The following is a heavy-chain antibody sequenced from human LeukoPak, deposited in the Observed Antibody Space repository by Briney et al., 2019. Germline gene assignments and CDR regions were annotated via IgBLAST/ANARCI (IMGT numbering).Heavy chain of an antibody. J-gene: IGHJ4*02. Sequence: GGSLRLSCAASGFTFSSYAMSWVRQAPGKGLEWVSVISGSVGSIYYADSVKGRFTISRDNSKNTLYLQMNSLEAEDTAVYYCTTARPSSGYLNWGQGTLVTVSS. CDR3: TTARPSSGYLN. V-gene: IGHV3-23*01. CDR2: ISGSVGSI. D-gene: IGHD3-22*01. CDR1: GFTFSSYA.